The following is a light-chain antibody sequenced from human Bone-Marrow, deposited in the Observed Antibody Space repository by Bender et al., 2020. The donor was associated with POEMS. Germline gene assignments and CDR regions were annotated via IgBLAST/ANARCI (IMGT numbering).Light chain of an antibody. CDR2: SNY. J-gene: IGLJ3*02. CDR3: QSADSSLTWV. CDR1: DSNFGGNN. V-gene: IGLV1-44*01. Sequence: QSVLTQPPSASGTPGQSVIISCSGTDSNFGGNNVNWYQHLPGTAPRLVVYSNYQRPSGVPARFSGSSSGTSVTLTITGVEAEDEGDYYYQSADSSLTWVFGGGTKLTVL.